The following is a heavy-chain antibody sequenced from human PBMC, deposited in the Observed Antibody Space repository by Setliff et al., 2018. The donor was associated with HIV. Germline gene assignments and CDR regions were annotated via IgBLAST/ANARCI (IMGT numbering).Heavy chain of an antibody. CDR3: TTGGAD. CDR2: IKSNIDGGTR. D-gene: IGHD3-16*01. J-gene: IGHJ4*02. Sequence: PGGSLRLSCAASGFTFSKTWMTWVRHAPGKGLEWVGRIKSNIDGGTRDYAAPVKGRFTISRDDSKNTVYLQMNSLKSEDSALYYCTTGGADWGQGTRVTVSS. V-gene: IGHV3-15*01. CDR1: GFTFSKTW.